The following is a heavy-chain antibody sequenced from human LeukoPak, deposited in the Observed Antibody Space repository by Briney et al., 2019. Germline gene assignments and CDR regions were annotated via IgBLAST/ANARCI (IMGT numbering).Heavy chain of an antibody. CDR1: GLTFSHSD. Sequence: GGSLRRSCVASGLTFSHSDFNWIRQAPGKGLEWLSTITRTSSNLYYAESVKGRFTTSRDDAKDSVYLQMESLSVEDTAIYYCARNFDSWGQGTLVTVSS. V-gene: IGHV3-69-1*02. CDR3: ARNFDS. J-gene: IGHJ4*02. CDR2: ITRTSSNL.